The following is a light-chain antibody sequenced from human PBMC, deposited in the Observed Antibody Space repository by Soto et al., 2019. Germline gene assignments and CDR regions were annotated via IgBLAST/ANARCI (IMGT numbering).Light chain of an antibody. J-gene: IGLJ3*02. Sequence: QPVLTQPPSASGTPGQRVTISCSGSSSNIGSNTVNWYQHLPETAPKLLIYYNNQRPSGVPDRFSGSKSGTSASLAISGLQSEDEADYYCAAWDDSLNGPLFGGGTQLTVL. CDR2: YNN. CDR1: SSNIGSNT. V-gene: IGLV1-44*01. CDR3: AAWDDSLNGPL.